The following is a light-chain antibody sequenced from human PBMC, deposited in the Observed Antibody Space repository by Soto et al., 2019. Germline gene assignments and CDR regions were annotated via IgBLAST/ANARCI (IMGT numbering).Light chain of an antibody. CDR2: EVS. CDR3: SSFAGSPVV. V-gene: IGLV2-8*01. Sequence: QSDLTQPPSASGSPGQSVTITCSGTSSDVGEENSVSWYQQHPGKVPKLILYEVSKRPSGVPDRFSGSRSGNTASLTVSGLQAEDEADYYCSSFAGSPVVFGGGTKLTVL. J-gene: IGLJ2*01. CDR1: SSDVGEENS.